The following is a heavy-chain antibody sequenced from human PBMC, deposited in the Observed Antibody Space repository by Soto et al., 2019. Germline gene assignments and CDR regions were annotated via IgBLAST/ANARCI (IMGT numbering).Heavy chain of an antibody. J-gene: IGHJ6*02. D-gene: IGHD3-10*01. CDR1: GFTFSSYA. V-gene: IGHV3-23*01. Sequence: EVQLLESGGGLVQPGGSLRLSCAASGFTFSSYAMSWVHQAPGKGLEWVSAISGSGGSTYYADSVKGRFTISRDNSKNTLYLQMNILRAEDTAVYYCAKGPHYYGSGSPYGMDVWGQGTTVTVSS. CDR2: ISGSGGST. CDR3: AKGPHYYGSGSPYGMDV.